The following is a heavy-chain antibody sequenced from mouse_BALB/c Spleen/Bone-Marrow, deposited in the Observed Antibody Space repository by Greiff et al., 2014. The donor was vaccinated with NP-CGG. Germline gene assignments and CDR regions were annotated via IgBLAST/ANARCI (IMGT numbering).Heavy chain of an antibody. CDR2: IDPSDSYT. V-gene: IGHV1S127*01. Sequence: VQLQQSGAELVKPGASVKMSCKASGYTFTSYWMHWVKQRPGQGLEWIGVIDPSDSYTSYNQKFKGKATLTVDTSSSTAYTQLSSLTSEDSAVYYCTRGDYDWYFDAWGAGTTVTVSS. CDR1: GYTFTSYW. J-gene: IGHJ1*01. CDR3: TRGDYDWYFDA. D-gene: IGHD2-4*01.